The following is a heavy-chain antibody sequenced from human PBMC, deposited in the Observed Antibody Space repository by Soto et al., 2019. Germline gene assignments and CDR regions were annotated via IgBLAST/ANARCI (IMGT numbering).Heavy chain of an antibody. CDR1: GGTFSSYA. CDR3: ATTNADIVVVPAAIGGRDYYYGMDV. Sequence: SVKVSCKASGGTFSSYAISWVRQAPGQGLEWMGGIIPIFGTANYAQKFQGRVTITADESTSTAYMELRSLRSDDTAVYYCATTNADIVVVPAAIGGRDYYYGMDVWGQGTTVTVSS. CDR2: IIPIFGTA. D-gene: IGHD2-2*01. J-gene: IGHJ6*02. V-gene: IGHV1-69*13.